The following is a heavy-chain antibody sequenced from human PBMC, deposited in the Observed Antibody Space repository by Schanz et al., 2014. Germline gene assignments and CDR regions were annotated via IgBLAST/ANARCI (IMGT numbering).Heavy chain of an antibody. J-gene: IGHJ6*03. CDR3: ARPSDSSWYMDV. Sequence: EVQLVESGGGLIKPGGSLRLSCLASGFTFSTTWMNWVRQAPGKGLEWVSSISSSSSYISYADSVKGRFTISRDNAKNSLYLQMNSLRAEDTAVYYCARPSDSSWYMDVWGKGTTVTDSS. CDR2: ISSSSSYI. CDR1: GFTFSTTW. V-gene: IGHV3-21*01. D-gene: IGHD2-21*02.